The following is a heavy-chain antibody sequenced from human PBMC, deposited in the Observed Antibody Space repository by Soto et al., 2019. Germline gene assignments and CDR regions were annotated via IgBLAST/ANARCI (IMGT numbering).Heavy chain of an antibody. J-gene: IGHJ6*02. Sequence: ETLSLTCAVYGGSFSGYSWSWIRQPPGTGLEWIGEINHSGSTNYNPSLKSRVTISVDTSKNQFSLKLSSVTAADTAVYYCARCRRGYSYGLHYYYGMDVWGQGTTVTVSS. V-gene: IGHV4-34*01. D-gene: IGHD5-18*01. CDR1: GGSFSGYS. CDR2: INHSGST. CDR3: ARCRRGYSYGLHYYYGMDV.